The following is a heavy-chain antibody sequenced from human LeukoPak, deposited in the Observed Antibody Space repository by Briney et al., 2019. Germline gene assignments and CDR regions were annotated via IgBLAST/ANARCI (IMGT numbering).Heavy chain of an antibody. V-gene: IGHV3-23*01. CDR2: ISGSGGST. Sequence: GSLRLSCAAPGFTFSSYAMSWVRQAPGKGLEWVSAISGSGGSTYYADSVKGRFTISRDNSKNTLYLQMNSLRAEDTAVYYCARVGYYYDSSGYYYPEYFQHWGQGTLVTVSS. D-gene: IGHD3-22*01. CDR1: GFTFSSYA. CDR3: ARVGYYYDSSGYYYPEYFQH. J-gene: IGHJ1*01.